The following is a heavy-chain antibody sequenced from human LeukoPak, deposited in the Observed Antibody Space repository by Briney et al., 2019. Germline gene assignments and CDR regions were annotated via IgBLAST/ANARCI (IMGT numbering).Heavy chain of an antibody. D-gene: IGHD6-13*01. CDR1: GGSISSSSYY. CDR2: IYYSGST. Sequence: SETLSLTCTVSGGSISSSSYYWGWIRQPPGKGLEWIGSIYYSGSTYYNPSLKSRVTISVDTSKNHFSLKLSSVTAADTAVYYYASGSWYVDTPPYWGQGTLVTVSS. CDR3: ASGSWYVDTPPY. V-gene: IGHV4-39*07. J-gene: IGHJ4*02.